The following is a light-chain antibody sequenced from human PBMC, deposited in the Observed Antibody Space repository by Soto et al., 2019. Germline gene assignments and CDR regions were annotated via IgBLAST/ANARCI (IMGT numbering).Light chain of an antibody. V-gene: IGKV3-20*01. Sequence: EIVLTQSPGTLSLSPGERATLSCRASQSLSSFFLAWYQQKPGQATRLIIYGSSNTATGIPDSFSGSGSGTDFTLTIRRLDPDDFAVYYWQQYDISPRTFGQGTKVEVK. CDR3: QQYDISPRT. J-gene: IGKJ1*01. CDR2: GSS. CDR1: QSLSSFF.